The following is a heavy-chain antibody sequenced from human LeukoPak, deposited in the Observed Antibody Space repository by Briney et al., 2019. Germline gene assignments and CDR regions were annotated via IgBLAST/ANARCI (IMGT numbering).Heavy chain of an antibody. V-gene: IGHV1-18*01. Sequence: ASVKVSFKASGYTFTSYGINWVRQAPGHGLEWMGWMSAYNGNTNYAQKLQGRVTMTTDTSTSTAYMELRSLRSDDTAVYYCARGLNGIATATDAFDNWGQGTMVTVSS. CDR3: ARGLNGIATATDAFDN. CDR1: GYTFTSYG. D-gene: IGHD6-13*01. CDR2: MSAYNGNT. J-gene: IGHJ3*02.